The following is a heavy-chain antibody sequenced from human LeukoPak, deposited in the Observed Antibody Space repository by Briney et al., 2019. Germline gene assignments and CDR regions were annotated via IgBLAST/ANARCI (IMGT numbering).Heavy chain of an antibody. CDR3: ARRATTERGHSYGLDY. CDR2: IQYDRTNE. Sequence: PGGSLRLTCAASAFTFSSYAMHWVGQAPGKGLEWVAYIQYDRTNEQYAHSVKGRFRISRDNSNNILYLQMNSLRTEDTAVYYCARRATTERGHSYGLDYWGQGTLVTVSS. V-gene: IGHV3-30*02. D-gene: IGHD5-18*01. CDR1: AFTFSSYA. J-gene: IGHJ4*02.